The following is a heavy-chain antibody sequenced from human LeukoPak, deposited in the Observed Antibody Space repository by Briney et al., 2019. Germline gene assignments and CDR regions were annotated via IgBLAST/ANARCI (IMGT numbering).Heavy chain of an antibody. CDR1: GGSISSSSYY. CDR2: IYYSGST. D-gene: IGHD3-3*01. CDR3: ARHATTLRLLGSMDV. J-gene: IGHJ6*04. V-gene: IGHV4-39*01. Sequence: SETLSLTCTVSGGSISSSSYYWGWIRQPPGKGLEWIGSIYYSGSTYYNPSLKSRVTISVDTSKNQFSLKLSSVTAADTAVYYCARHATTLRLLGSMDVWGKGTTVTVSS.